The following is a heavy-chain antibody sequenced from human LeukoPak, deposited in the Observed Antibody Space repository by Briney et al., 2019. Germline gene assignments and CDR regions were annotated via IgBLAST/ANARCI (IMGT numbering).Heavy chain of an antibody. CDR2: IIPIFGTA. CDR3: ARDWFDGDYDRFDY. Sequence: ASVKVSCKASGGTFSSYAISWVRQAPGQGLEWMGGIIPIFGTANYAQKFQGRVTITADESTSTAYMELSSLRSEDTAVYYCARDWFDGDYDRFDYWGQGTLVTVSS. D-gene: IGHD4-17*01. CDR1: GGTFSSYA. V-gene: IGHV1-69*13. J-gene: IGHJ4*02.